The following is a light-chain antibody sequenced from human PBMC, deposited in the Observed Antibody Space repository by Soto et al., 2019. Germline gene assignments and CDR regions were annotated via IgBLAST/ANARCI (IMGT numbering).Light chain of an antibody. Sequence: TLMTQSPVTVSVSPGERVTLSCRASESVSSNLAWYQQKPGQAPRLLIYGSSTRATVTPARFSGSGSGTEFTLIINSLQSEDFALYYCQQYYTWPLTFGQGTKVDIK. J-gene: IGKJ1*01. V-gene: IGKV3D-15*01. CDR1: ESVSSN. CDR3: QQYYTWPLT. CDR2: GSS.